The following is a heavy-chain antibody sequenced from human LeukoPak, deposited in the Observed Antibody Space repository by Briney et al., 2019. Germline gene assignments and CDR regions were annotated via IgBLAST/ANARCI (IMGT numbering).Heavy chain of an antibody. J-gene: IGHJ4*02. Sequence: PGGSLRLSCAASGFTFSSYSMNWVRQAPGKGLEWVSYISSSGSTIYYADSVKGRFTISRDNAKNSLYLQMNSLRAEDTAVYYCASCATMVRGVIPICWGQGTLVTVSS. CDR1: GFTFSSYS. D-gene: IGHD3-10*01. CDR3: ASCATMVRGVIPIC. CDR2: ISSSGSTI. V-gene: IGHV3-48*04.